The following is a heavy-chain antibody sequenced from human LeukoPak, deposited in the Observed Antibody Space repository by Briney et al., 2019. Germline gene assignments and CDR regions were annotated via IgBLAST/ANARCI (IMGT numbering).Heavy chain of an antibody. V-gene: IGHV3-21*01. CDR3: ARGVHYYDDFRDAFDI. D-gene: IGHD3-22*01. J-gene: IGHJ3*02. Sequence: PGGSLRLSCAASGFTFSSYSMNWVRQAPGKGLEWVSSISSSSSYIYYADSVKGRFTISRDNAKNSLYLQMNSLRAGDTAVYYCARGVHYYDDFRDAFDIWGQGTMVTVSS. CDR2: ISSSSSYI. CDR1: GFTFSSYS.